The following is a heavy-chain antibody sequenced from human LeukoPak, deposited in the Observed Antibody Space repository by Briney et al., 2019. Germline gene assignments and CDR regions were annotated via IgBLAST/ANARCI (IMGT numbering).Heavy chain of an antibody. Sequence: SCNSGSIRYADSVKGRLTISRENAKNSLYLQMKSLRAEDTALYYCAKDIIPRGSYLGGMDVWGQGTTVTVSS. CDR3: AKDIIPRGSYLGGMDV. D-gene: IGHD1-26*01. V-gene: IGHV3-9*01. CDR2: SCNSGSI. J-gene: IGHJ6*02.